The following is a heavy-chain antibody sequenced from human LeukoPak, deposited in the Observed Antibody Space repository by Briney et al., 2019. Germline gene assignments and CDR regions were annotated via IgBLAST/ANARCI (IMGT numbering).Heavy chain of an antibody. CDR3: ARVSGSYRDAFDI. D-gene: IGHD1-26*01. Sequence: GGSLRLSCAASGFTFSSYDMNWVRQAPGKGLEWVSSISSSNSYIYYADSVKGRFTISRDNAKNSLYLQMNSLRAEDTAVYYCARVSGSYRDAFDIWGQGTMVTVSS. CDR2: ISSSNSYI. J-gene: IGHJ3*02. V-gene: IGHV3-21*04. CDR1: GFTFSSYD.